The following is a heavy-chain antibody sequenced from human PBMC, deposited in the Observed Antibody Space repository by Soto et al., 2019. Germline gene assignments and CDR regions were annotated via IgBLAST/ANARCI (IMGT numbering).Heavy chain of an antibody. J-gene: IGHJ4*02. V-gene: IGHV3-7*01. CDR2: IKQDGSEK. Sequence: GGSLRLSCAASGLTFSSYWMSWVRQAPGKGLEWVANIKQDGSEKYYVDSVKGRFTISSDNAKNSLYLQMNSLRAEDTAVYYCSWSGSSWYPYYFDYWGQGTLVTVS. CDR1: GLTFSSYW. CDR3: SWSGSSWYPYYFDY. D-gene: IGHD6-13*01.